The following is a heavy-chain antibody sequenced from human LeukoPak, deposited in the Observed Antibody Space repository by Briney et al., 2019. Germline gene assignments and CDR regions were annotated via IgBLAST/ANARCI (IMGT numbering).Heavy chain of an antibody. V-gene: IGHV6-1*01. D-gene: IGHD2-2*01. CDR1: GDSVSSNSAS. Sequence: SQTPSLTCAISGDSVSSNSASWIWIRQSPSRGLEWLGRTYYRSKWYNDYAVSVKSRITINPDTSKNQFSLQLNSVTPEDTAVYYCARSEDCSSTSCYSQNDYWGQGTLVTVSS. CDR2: TYYRSKWYN. CDR3: ARSEDCSSTSCYSQNDY. J-gene: IGHJ4*02.